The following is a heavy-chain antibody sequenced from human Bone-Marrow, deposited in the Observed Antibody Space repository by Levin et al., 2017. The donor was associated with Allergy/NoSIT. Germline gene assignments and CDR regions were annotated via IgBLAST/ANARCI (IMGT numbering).Heavy chain of an antibody. CDR3: AKITGYDESSDYWTNGYDV. D-gene: IGHD3-22*01. Sequence: HPGGSLRLSCVASGFTFSAYWMSWVRQAPGKGLEWVADIQEGGSQTNYVDSVKGRFTISRDNAKNSLYLQMNSLRAEDTAVYYCAKITGYDESSDYWTNGYDVWGQGTMVTVSS. J-gene: IGHJ3*01. CDR2: IQEGGSQT. V-gene: IGHV3-7*01. CDR1: GFTFSAYW.